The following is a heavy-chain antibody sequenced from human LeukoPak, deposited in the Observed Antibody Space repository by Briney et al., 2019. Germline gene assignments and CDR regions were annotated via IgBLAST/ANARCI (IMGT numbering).Heavy chain of an antibody. Sequence: GGSLRLSCAASGFTFSSYAMHWFRQAPGKGLEWVAVISYDGSNKYYADSVKGRLTISRDNSKNTLYLQMNSLRAEDTAVYYCASDRDWNSLYYYIDVWGKGTTVTVSS. CDR3: ASDRDWNSLYYYIDV. CDR1: GFTFSSYA. D-gene: IGHD1-1*01. CDR2: ISYDGSNK. J-gene: IGHJ6*03. V-gene: IGHV3-30*01.